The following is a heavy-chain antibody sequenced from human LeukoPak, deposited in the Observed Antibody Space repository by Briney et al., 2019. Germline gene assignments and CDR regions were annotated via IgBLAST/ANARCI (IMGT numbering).Heavy chain of an antibody. D-gene: IGHD6-19*01. V-gene: IGHV3-74*01. CDR2: IKSDGSST. Sequence: PGGSLRLSCAASGFTFSSYWMHWVRQAPGKGLVWVSRIKSDGSSTYYADSVKGRFTISRDNAKNTLYLEMNSLRAEDTAVYYCARKYTSDRSYGMDVWGQGTTVTVSS. J-gene: IGHJ6*02. CDR3: ARKYTSDRSYGMDV. CDR1: GFTFSSYW.